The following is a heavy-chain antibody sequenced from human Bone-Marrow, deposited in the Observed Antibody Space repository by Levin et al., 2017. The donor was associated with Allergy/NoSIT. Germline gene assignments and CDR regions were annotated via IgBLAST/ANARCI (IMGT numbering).Heavy chain of an antibody. V-gene: IGHV4-31*03. CDR3: ARASYYDYVWGSYPQNNNYYYYYMDV. D-gene: IGHD3-16*02. Sequence: PSETLSLTCTVSGGSISSGGYYWSWIRQHPGKGLEWIGYIYYSGSTYYNPSLKSRVTISVDTSKNQFSLKLSSVTAADTAVYYCARASYYDYVWGSYPQNNNYYYYYMDVWGKGTTVTVSS. CDR2: IYYSGST. J-gene: IGHJ6*03. CDR1: GGSISSGGYY.